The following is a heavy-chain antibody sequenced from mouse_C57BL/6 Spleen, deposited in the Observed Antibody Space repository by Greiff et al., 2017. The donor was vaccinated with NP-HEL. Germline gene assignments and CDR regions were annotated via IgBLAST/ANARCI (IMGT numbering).Heavy chain of an antibody. CDR2: ISDGGSYT. Sequence: EVMLVESGGGLVKPGGSLKLSCAASGFTFSSYAMSWVRQTPEKRLEWVATISDGGSYTYYPDNVKGRFTISRDNAKNNLYLQMSHLKSEDTAMYYCANYGNYAWDYWGQGTSVTVSS. CDR3: ANYGNYAWDY. V-gene: IGHV5-4*03. D-gene: IGHD2-1*01. CDR1: GFTFSSYA. J-gene: IGHJ4*01.